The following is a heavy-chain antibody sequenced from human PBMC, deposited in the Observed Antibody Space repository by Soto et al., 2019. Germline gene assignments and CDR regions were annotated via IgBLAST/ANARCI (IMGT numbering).Heavy chain of an antibody. V-gene: IGHV1-2*02. CDR1: GYHCTGNY. D-gene: IGHD3-10*01. CDR2: INPNTGDT. Sequence: QVQLVQSGAEVKKPGASVKVTCRSSGYHCTGNYMHWVRQAPGQGLKCLGCINPNTGDTDYAQRFRCRVTMTMETSISTAYMELRRRTSDDTAVYYCARDLSGLRRREYWGKGTLVTVYS. J-gene: IGHJ4*02. CDR3: ARDLSGLRRREY.